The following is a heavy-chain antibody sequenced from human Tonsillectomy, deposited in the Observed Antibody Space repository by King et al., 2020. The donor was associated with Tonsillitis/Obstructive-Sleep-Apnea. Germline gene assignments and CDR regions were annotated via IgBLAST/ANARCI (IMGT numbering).Heavy chain of an antibody. CDR2: ISHSGIT. V-gene: IGHV4-34*01. Sequence: VQLQQWGAGLLKPSETLSLTCAVYGGSFSDYYWSWIRQPPGKGLEWIGEISHSGITNYNPSLKSRVTISVDTSKNQFSLKLSSMTAADTAVYYCARGGSSSSLYYYYMADWGKGTTVTVSS. CDR3: ARGGSSSSLYYYYMAD. CDR1: GGSFSDYY. J-gene: IGHJ6*03. D-gene: IGHD6-13*01.